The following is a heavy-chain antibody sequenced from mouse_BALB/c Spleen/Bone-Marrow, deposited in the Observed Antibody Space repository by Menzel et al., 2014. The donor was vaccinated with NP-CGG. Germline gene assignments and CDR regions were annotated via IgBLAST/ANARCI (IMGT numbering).Heavy chain of an antibody. D-gene: IGHD2-10*02. CDR1: GFSLTTYG. Sequence: VKLVESGPGLVAPSQSLSITCTVSGFSLTTYGVHWVRQPPGKGPEWLVVIWSDGSTTYNSALKSRLSISKDNSKSQVFLKMNSLQTDDTAMYYCARNPYGNYAMDYWGQGTSVTVSS. V-gene: IGHV2-6*02. J-gene: IGHJ4*01. CDR3: ARNPYGNYAMDY. CDR2: IWSDGST.